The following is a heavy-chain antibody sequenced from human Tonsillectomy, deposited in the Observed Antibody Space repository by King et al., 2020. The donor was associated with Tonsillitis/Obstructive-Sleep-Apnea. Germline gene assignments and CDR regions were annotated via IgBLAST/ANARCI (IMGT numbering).Heavy chain of an antibody. D-gene: IGHD3-22*01. CDR2: INHSGST. CDR3: ARGRNYYDSSGYGAFDI. Sequence: VQLPQWGAGLLKPSETLSLTCAVYGGSFSGYYWSWIRQPPGKGLEWIGEINHSGSTNKNPSLKSRVTISTDTSKNQFSLKLSSVTAADTAVYYCARGRNYYDSSGYGAFDIWGQGTMVTVSS. CDR1: GGSFSGYY. J-gene: IGHJ3*02. V-gene: IGHV4-34*01.